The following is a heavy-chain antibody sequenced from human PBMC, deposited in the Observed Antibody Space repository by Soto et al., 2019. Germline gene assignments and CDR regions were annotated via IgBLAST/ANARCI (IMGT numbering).Heavy chain of an antibody. V-gene: IGHV1-46*01. J-gene: IGHJ6*02. Sequence: ASVKVSCKASGYTFTSYYMHWVRQAPRQGLEWMGIINPSGGSTSYAQKFQGRVTMTRDTSTSTVYMELSSLRSEDTAVYYCARGLRGHDYSYYYYYGMDVWGQGTTVTVSS. CDR3: ARGLRGHDYSYYYYYGMDV. CDR2: INPSGGST. D-gene: IGHD2-15*01. CDR1: GYTFTSYY.